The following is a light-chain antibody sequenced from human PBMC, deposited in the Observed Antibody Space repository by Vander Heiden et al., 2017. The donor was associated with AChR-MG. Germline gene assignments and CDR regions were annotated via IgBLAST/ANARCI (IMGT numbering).Light chain of an antibody. J-gene: IGLJ2*01. CDR2: DVS. CDR3: SSYTSSSSRI. CDR1: SSDVGGYNS. Sequence: QPALTQPASVSGSPGQSITISCTGTSSDVGGYNSVSWDKQHPGKAPKLMIYDVSKRPSGVSNRFSGSKSGNTGSLTISGLQAEDEADYDCSSYTSSSSRIFGGGTKPTVL. V-gene: IGLV2-14*01.